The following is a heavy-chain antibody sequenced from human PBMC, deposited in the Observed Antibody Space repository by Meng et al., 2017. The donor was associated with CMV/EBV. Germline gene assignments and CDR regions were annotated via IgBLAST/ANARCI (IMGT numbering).Heavy chain of an antibody. D-gene: IGHD3-10*01. J-gene: IGHJ4*02. V-gene: IGHV1-46*01. CDR2: INPSVGSV. CDR3: ARALRGRGSDY. Sequence: SCRASGYTFTSYYLHWVRQAPGQGLEWMGLINPSVGSVHLEKKFQGRVTVTRDMSARSVYMHLSSLTSEDTAVYYCARALRGRGSDYWGQGTLVTVSS. CDR1: GYTFTSYY.